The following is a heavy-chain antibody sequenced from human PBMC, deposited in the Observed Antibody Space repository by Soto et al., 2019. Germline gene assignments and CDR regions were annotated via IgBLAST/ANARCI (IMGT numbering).Heavy chain of an antibody. V-gene: IGHV1-69*06. CDR3: ARADSGSYYYYYYGMDV. CDR2: IIPIFGTA. Sequence: ASVKVSCKASGGTFSSYAISWVRQAPGQGLEWMGGIIPIFGTANYAQKFQGRVTITADKSTSTAYMELSSLRSEDTAVYYCARADSGSYYYYYYGMDVWGQGTTVTVS. D-gene: IGHD1-26*01. J-gene: IGHJ6*02. CDR1: GGTFSSYA.